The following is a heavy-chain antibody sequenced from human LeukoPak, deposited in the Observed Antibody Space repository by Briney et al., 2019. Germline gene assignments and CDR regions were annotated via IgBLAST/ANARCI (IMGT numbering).Heavy chain of an antibody. CDR3: ATVDWNYHTHNWFDL. J-gene: IGHJ5*02. V-gene: IGHV1-69*05. D-gene: IGHD1-7*01. CDR1: GGTFSSYA. Sequence: SVKLSCKASGGTFSSYAMSWVRQAPGQGLEWMGGIIPIFGTANYAQKLKGRVTITTDESKSTAYMDLSSLRSEDTAVYYYATVDWNYHTHNWFDLWGQGTLVTVSS. CDR2: IIPIFGTA.